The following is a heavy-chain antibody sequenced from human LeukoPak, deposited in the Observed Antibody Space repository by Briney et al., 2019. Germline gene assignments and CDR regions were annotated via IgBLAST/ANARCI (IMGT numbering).Heavy chain of an antibody. CDR2: ISSSGGTR. Sequence: GGSLRLSCAVSGFTFSSYEMNWVRQAPGKGLEWVSYISSSGGTRYYADSVKGRFTISRDNAKNSLYLQMNSLRAEDTAVYYCARDVIRPWLLFDYWGQGTLVTVSS. J-gene: IGHJ4*02. D-gene: IGHD5-18*01. V-gene: IGHV3-48*03. CDR3: ARDVIRPWLLFDY. CDR1: GFTFSSYE.